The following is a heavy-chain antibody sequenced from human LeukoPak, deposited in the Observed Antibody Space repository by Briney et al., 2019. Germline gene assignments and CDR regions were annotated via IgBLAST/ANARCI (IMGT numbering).Heavy chain of an antibody. D-gene: IGHD6-13*01. Sequence: SETLSLTCTVSGGSISSYYWSWIRQPPGKGLEWIGYIYYSGSTNYNPSLKSRVTISVDTSKSQLSLKLSSVTAADTAVYYCARVGYSSSWYEPYYFDYWGQGTLVTVSS. CDR3: ARVGYSSSWYEPYYFDY. V-gene: IGHV4-59*08. CDR1: GGSISSYY. CDR2: IYYSGST. J-gene: IGHJ4*02.